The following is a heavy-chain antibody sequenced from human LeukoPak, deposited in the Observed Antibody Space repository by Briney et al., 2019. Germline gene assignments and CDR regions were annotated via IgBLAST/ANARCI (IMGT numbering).Heavy chain of an antibody. D-gene: IGHD3-10*01. CDR1: GGSISSHY. CDR3: ARHPTFYYGSGSYSSHYYYIDV. Sequence: PSETLSLTCTVSGGSISSHYWSWIRQSPGKGLEWIGSIHTNGNTNCKPSLKSRVILSQDTSKNQLSLKLGSVTATDTAVYYCARHPTFYYGSGSYSSHYYYIDVWGKGTTVTVSS. CDR2: IHTNGNT. V-gene: IGHV4-4*09. J-gene: IGHJ6*03.